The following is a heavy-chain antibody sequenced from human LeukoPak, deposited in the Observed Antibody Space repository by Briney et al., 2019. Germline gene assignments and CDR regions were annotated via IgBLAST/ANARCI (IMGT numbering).Heavy chain of an antibody. CDR1: GGSISSYY. CDR2: FYYSGST. Sequence: SETLSLTCTVSGGSISSYYWGWIRQPPGKGLGWIGYFYYSGSTNYNPSLKSRVTISVDTSKNQFSLKLSSVTAADTAVYYCARVSRMGADYWGQGTLATVSS. D-gene: IGHD1-26*01. J-gene: IGHJ4*02. CDR3: ARVSRMGADY. V-gene: IGHV4-59*01.